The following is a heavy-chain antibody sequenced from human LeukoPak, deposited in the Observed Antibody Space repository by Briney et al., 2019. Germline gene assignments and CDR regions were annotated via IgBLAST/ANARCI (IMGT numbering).Heavy chain of an antibody. D-gene: IGHD3-10*01. J-gene: IGHJ6*03. CDR3: TRVVVRGVVSYYYYYYYMDV. CDR2: IRSKAYGGTT. V-gene: IGHV3-49*04. Sequence: GGSLRLSCAASGFTFSSYSMNWVRQAPGKGLEWVGFIRSKAYGGTTEYAASVKGRFTISRDDSKSIAYLQMNSLKTEDTAVYYCTRVVVRGVVSYYYYYYYMDVWGKGTTVTISS. CDR1: GFTFSSYS.